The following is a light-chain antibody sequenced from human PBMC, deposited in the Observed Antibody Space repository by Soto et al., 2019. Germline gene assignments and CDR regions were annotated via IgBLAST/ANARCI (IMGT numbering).Light chain of an antibody. V-gene: IGKV2-29*01. CDR1: HSLLHSDGKTY. CDR2: RVS. Sequence: EIVMTQTPLSLSVTPGQPASISCNSSHSLLHSDGKTYLYWYLQKPGQAPKFLIYRVSSRATGIPDRFSGSGSGTDFTLTISRLEPEDFAVYHCQQYGSSPLITFGQGTRLEI. J-gene: IGKJ5*01. CDR3: QQYGSSPLIT.